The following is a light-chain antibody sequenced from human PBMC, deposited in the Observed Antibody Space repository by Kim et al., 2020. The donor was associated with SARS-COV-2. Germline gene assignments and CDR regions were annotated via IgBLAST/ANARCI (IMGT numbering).Light chain of an antibody. CDR3: LQDQQNPST. Sequence: AIQMTQSPSSLSASVGDRVTITCRASQGIRNDLGWYQQKPGKAPKLLVYAASNLQSGVPSRFSGSGSGTDFTFTISRLQPEDFAIYYCLQDQQNPSTFGQGTKVEIK. CDR1: QGIRND. V-gene: IGKV1-6*02. CDR2: AAS. J-gene: IGKJ1*01.